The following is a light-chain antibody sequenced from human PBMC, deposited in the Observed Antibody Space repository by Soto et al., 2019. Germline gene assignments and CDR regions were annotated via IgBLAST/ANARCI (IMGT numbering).Light chain of an antibody. CDR3: SSYTSSSTPYV. J-gene: IGLJ1*01. CDR2: DVS. CDR1: SSDVGGYNY. V-gene: IGLV2-14*01. Sequence: QSVLNQPASVSGSPGQSITISFTGTSSDVGGYNYVSWYQQHPGEAPKLMIYDVSNRPSGVSNRFSGSKSGNTASLTISGLQAEDEADYYCSSYTSSSTPYVFGTGTKVTVL.